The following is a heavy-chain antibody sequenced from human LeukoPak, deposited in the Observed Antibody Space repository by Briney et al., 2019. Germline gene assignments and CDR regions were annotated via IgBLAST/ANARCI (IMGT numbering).Heavy chain of an antibody. V-gene: IGHV1-69*04. CDR3: AREVLKGDGYNRGRSRWFDP. CDR2: IIPILGIA. Sequence: ASVKVSCKASGGTFSSYTISWVRQAPGQGLEWMGRIIPILGIANYAQKFQGRVTITADKSTSTAYMELSSLRSEDTAVYYCAREVLKGDGYNRGRSRWFDPWGQGTLVTVSS. D-gene: IGHD5-24*01. CDR1: GGTFSSYT. J-gene: IGHJ5*02.